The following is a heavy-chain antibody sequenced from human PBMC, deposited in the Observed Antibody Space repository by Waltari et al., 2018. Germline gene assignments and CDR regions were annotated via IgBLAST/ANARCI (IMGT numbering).Heavy chain of an antibody. V-gene: IGHV1-2*02. J-gene: IGHJ5*02. Sequence: QVQLVQSGAEVKKPGASVKVSCHASGYTFTGSSMHWVRQAPGQGLEWRGWINPNSGGTNYAKKCQGRVNMTRDTTISIAYMELSRRRSDETAGYYCARLNWFDPWGQGTLVTVSS. CDR1: GYTFTGSS. CDR3: ARLNWFDP. CDR2: INPNSGGT.